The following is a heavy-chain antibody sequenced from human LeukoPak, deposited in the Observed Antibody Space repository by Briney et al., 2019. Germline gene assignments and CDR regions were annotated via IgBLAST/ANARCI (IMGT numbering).Heavy chain of an antibody. V-gene: IGHV3-23*01. CDR1: GFTFSSYA. J-gene: IGHJ4*02. CDR2: ISGSGGST. D-gene: IGHD6-13*01. CDR3: AKTRADYSSLIDY. Sequence: GGSLRLSCAASGFTFSSYAMSWVRQAPGKGLEWVSAISGSGGSTYYADSVKGRFTISRDNSKNTLYLQMNSLRAEVTAVYYCAKTRADYSSLIDYWGQGTLVTVSS.